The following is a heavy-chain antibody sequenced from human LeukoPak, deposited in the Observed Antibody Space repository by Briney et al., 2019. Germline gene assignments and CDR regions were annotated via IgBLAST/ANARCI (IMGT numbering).Heavy chain of an antibody. D-gene: IGHD3-16*01. CDR2: INPNNGAT. Sequence: ASVEVSCKASGYTLTDYHIHWVRQAPGQGLEWMGWINPNNGATNYPQKFQGRVTMTRDTSISTAYMELSRLRSDDTAVYYCARGGVTFGGAYYMDVWGKGTTVTVSS. CDR3: ARGGVTFGGAYYMDV. CDR1: GYTLTDYH. J-gene: IGHJ6*03. V-gene: IGHV1-2*02.